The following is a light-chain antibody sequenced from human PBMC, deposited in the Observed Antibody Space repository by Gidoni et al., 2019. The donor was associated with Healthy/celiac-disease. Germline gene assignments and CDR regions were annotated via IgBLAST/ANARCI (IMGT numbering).Light chain of an antibody. CDR2: AAS. CDR1: QGISSN. Sequence: EIVMTQSPSTFSASPGERATITCRASQGISSNLAWYQQKPGKAPRLLIYAASTRATGVPARFSGSGSGTEFTLTISSLQSEDFAVYYCQQYYSYPTTFGRGTKVEIK. V-gene: IGKV3-15*01. J-gene: IGKJ4*02. CDR3: QQYYSYPTT.